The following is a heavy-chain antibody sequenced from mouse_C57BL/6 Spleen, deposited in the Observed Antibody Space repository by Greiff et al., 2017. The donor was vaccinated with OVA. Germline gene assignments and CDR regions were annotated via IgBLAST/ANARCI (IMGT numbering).Heavy chain of an antibody. J-gene: IGHJ3*01. CDR2: IYPGSGST. Sequence: QVQLQQPGAELVKPGASVKMSCKASGYTFTSYWITWVKQRPGQGLEWIGDIYPGSGSTNYNEKFKSKATLTVDTSSSTAYMQLSSLTSEDSAVDYCVCGYGNHDGFAYWGQGTLVTVSA. CDR3: VCGYGNHDGFAY. CDR1: GYTFTSYW. V-gene: IGHV1-55*01. D-gene: IGHD2-10*02.